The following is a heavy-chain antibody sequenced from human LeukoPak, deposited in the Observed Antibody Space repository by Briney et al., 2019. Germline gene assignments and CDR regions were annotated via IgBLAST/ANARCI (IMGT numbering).Heavy chain of an antibody. Sequence: GGSLRLSCAASGFTFSSYAMSWVRQAPGKGLEWVSAISGSGGSTYYADSVKGRFTISRDNSKNTLYLQMNSLRGEDTAVYYCARGVRSYYDSSGAPDYWGQGTLVTVSS. CDR2: ISGSGGST. J-gene: IGHJ4*02. D-gene: IGHD3-22*01. V-gene: IGHV3-23*01. CDR1: GFTFSSYA. CDR3: ARGVRSYYDSSGAPDY.